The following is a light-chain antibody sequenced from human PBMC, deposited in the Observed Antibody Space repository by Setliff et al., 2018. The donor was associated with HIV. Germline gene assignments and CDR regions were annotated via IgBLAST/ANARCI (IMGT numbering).Light chain of an antibody. V-gene: IGLV2-23*01. CDR3: CSNTGSNTFV. CDR2: QAT. J-gene: IGLJ1*01. Sequence: QSALTQPASVPGSPGQSITISCTGTSNDVGRYDLVSWYQQHPARAPKLIIYQATRRPSGVSNRFSGSKSGNVASLAISGLRAEDEADYYCCSNTGSNTFVFGTGTKVTVL. CDR1: SNDVGRYDL.